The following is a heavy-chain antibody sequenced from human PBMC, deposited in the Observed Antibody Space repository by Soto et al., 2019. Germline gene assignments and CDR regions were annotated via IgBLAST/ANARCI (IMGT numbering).Heavy chain of an antibody. CDR3: ARDQSPSSGWPGMDV. V-gene: IGHV1-2*02. CDR1: GYTFTDYY. J-gene: IGHJ6*02. Sequence: ASVKVSCKASGYTFTDYYMHWVRQAPGQGLEWMGWINPNSGGTNYAQKFQGRVTMTRDTSISTAYMELDRLRSDDTAVYYCARDQSPSSGWPGMDVWGQGTTVTVSS. CDR2: INPNSGGT. D-gene: IGHD6-19*01.